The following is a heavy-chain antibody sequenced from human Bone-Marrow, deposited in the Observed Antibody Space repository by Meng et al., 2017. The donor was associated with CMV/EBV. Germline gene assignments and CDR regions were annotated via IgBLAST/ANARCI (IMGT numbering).Heavy chain of an antibody. CDR1: GGTFSSYA. CDR3: ARRGGFPNWFDP. CDR2: IIPIFGTA. J-gene: IGHJ5*02. Sequence: CKASGGTFSSYAISWVRQAPGQGLEWMGGIIPIFGTANYAQKFQGRVTITTDESTSTAYMELSSLRSEDTAVYYCARRGGFPNWFDPWGQGTLVTVSS. D-gene: IGHD3-10*01. V-gene: IGHV1-69*05.